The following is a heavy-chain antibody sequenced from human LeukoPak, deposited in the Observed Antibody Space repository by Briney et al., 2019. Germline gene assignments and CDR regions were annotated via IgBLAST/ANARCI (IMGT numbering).Heavy chain of an antibody. J-gene: IGHJ4*02. CDR3: ARSRKGRQWLPRDY. V-gene: IGHV1-8*03. D-gene: IGHD6-19*01. Sequence: ASVKVSCKASGYTFTSYVINWVRQATGQGLEWMGWMNPNSGNTGYAQKFQGRVTITRNTSISTAYMELSSLRSEDTAVYYCARSRKGRQWLPRDYWGQGTLVTVSS. CDR1: GYTFTSYV. CDR2: MNPNSGNT.